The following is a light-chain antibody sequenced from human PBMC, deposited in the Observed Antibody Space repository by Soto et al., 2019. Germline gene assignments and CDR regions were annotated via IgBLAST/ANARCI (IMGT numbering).Light chain of an antibody. CDR2: LEGSGSY. CDR3: ESWDSITHVV. J-gene: IGLJ2*01. CDR1: SGHSSYI. V-gene: IGLV4-60*03. Sequence: QLVLTQSSSASASLGSSVTLTCTLSSGHSSYIIAWHQQQPGKAPRYLMKLEGSGSYTKGSGVPDRFSGSSSGADRYLTTSHLESEDEADYYCESWDSITHVVFGGGTKLTVL.